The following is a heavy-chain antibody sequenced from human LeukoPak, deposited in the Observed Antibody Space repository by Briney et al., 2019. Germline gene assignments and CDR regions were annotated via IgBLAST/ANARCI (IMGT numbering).Heavy chain of an antibody. CDR2: ISGSGGST. V-gene: IGHV3-23*01. D-gene: IGHD3-22*01. CDR3: ARSHNYYDNSGYLY. Sequence: PGGSLRLSCAASGFTFSSYAMSWVRQAPGKGLEWVSAISGSGGSTYYADSVKGRFTISRDNSKNTLYLQMNSLRAEDSAVYYCARSHNYYDNSGYLYWGQGTLVTVSS. CDR1: GFTFSSYA. J-gene: IGHJ4*02.